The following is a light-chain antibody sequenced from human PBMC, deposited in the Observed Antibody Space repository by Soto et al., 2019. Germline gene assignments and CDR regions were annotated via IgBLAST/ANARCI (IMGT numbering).Light chain of an antibody. CDR1: QSISSY. CDR3: MRGLQSN. V-gene: IGKV2-28*01. J-gene: IGKJ5*01. CDR2: RGS. Sequence: MTQSPSSLSASLGYRVTITCRASQSISSYLDWFLHKPGQSPQLLIYRGSIRASGVPGRFSGSGSGTDFTLRITRVEAEDVGIYYCMRGLQSNFGQGTRLEIK.